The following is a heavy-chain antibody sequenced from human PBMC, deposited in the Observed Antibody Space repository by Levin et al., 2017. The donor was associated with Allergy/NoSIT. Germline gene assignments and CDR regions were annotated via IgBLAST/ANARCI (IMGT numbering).Heavy chain of an antibody. V-gene: IGHV4-30-4*01. J-gene: IGHJ4*02. D-gene: IGHD7-27*01. CDR1: GDSISNDNYY. CDR3: VKTGLLGYYFNN. Sequence: SETLSLTCSVSGDSISNDNYYWTWIRQPPGKGLEWIGYIYYTGATYLNPSLQSRVTMSVDTSKKQFSLKLSSVTAADTAVYFCVKTGLLGYYFNNWGQGTLVTVSS. CDR2: IYYTGAT.